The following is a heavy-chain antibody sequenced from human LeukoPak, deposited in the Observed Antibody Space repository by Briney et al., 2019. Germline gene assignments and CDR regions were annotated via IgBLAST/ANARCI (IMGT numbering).Heavy chain of an antibody. D-gene: IGHD3-22*01. Sequence: SETLSLTCTVSGGSISSGDYYWSWIRQPPGKGLEWIGYIYYSGSTYYSPSLKSRVTISVDTSKNQFSLKLSSVTAADTAVYYCARGGVVVSFDPWGQGTLVTVSS. J-gene: IGHJ5*02. CDR2: IYYSGST. CDR1: GGSISSGDYY. V-gene: IGHV4-30-4*01. CDR3: ARGGVVVSFDP.